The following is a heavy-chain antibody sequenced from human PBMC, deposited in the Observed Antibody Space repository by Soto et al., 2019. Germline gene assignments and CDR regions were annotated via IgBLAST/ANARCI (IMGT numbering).Heavy chain of an antibody. CDR2: ISGSGGST. J-gene: IGHJ6*03. Sequence: GGSLRLSCAASGFTFSSYAMSWVRQAPGKGLEWVSAISGSGGSTYYADSVKGRFTISRDNSKNTLYLQMNSLRAEDTAVYYCAKDVSRATIFGVVIEPLSYYYYYMDVWGKGTTVTVSS. D-gene: IGHD3-3*01. CDR3: AKDVSRATIFGVVIEPLSYYYYYMDV. V-gene: IGHV3-23*01. CDR1: GFTFSSYA.